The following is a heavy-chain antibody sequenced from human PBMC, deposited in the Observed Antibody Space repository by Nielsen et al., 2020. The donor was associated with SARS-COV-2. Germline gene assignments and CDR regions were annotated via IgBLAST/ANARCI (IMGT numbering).Heavy chain of an antibody. V-gene: IGHV4-31*03. D-gene: IGHD5/OR15-5a*01. Sequence: SETLSLTCTVSGASISSGGYFWCWIRQHPGKGLEWFGYIYFTGRTSYNPSLKSRVAMSVDTSKNQFSLDLKSVTAADTAVYYCAREASVYDHYKYGMDVWGLGATVTVSS. CDR1: GASISSGGYF. CDR2: IYFTGRT. CDR3: AREASVYDHYKYGMDV. J-gene: IGHJ6*02.